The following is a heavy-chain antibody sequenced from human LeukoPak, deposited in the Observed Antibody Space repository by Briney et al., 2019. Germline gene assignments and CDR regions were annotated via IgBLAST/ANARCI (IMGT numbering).Heavy chain of an antibody. V-gene: IGHV1-2*02. J-gene: IGHJ4*02. CDR2: MNPYSGGT. CDR1: GYTFIAYY. D-gene: IGHD3-22*01. Sequence: ASVTVSCNTSGYTFIAYYMHWVRQAPGQGLEWMGWMNPYSGGTNYAQKFQGRVTMTRDTSINTAYMEVSRLRSDDTAVYYCPSPYYYDSSGYNLAIHYWGQGTLVTVSS. CDR3: PSPYYYDSSGYNLAIHY.